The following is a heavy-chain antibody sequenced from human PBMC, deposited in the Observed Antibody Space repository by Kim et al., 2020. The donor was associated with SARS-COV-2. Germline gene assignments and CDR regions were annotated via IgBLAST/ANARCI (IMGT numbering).Heavy chain of an antibody. V-gene: IGHV3-23*01. D-gene: IGHD3-10*01. CDR2: T. CDR3: AREYSDSGSYGY. Sequence: THHQDSVKGRFTISRDNSKNTVYLEMNSLRAEDTAVYYCAREYSDSGSYGYWGQGILVTVSS. J-gene: IGHJ4*02.